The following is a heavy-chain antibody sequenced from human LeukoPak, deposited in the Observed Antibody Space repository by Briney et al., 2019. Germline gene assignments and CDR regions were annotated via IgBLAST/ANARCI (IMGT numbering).Heavy chain of an antibody. J-gene: IGHJ4*02. D-gene: IGHD4-17*01. CDR3: ARSATVTTGYFDY. Sequence: PSETLSLTCSVSGGSISSSGHYWGWIRQSPEKALDWIGSIYSNGNTYYNPSVKSRVTISVDTSKNQFSLKLTSVTAAETAVYYCARSATVTTGYFDYWGQGALVTVSS. V-gene: IGHV4-39*07. CDR1: GGSISSSGHY. CDR2: IYSNGNT.